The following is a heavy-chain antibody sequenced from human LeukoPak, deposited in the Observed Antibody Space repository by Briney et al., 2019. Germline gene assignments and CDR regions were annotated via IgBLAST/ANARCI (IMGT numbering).Heavy chain of an antibody. J-gene: IGHJ3*01. CDR2: ISYDGSNK. V-gene: IGHV3-30-3*01. CDR3: ARTVEMATIDV. Sequence: PGGSLRLSCAASGFTFSSYAMHWVRQAPGKGLEWVAVISYDGSNKYYADSVKGRFTISRDNAKNSLYLQMNSLRAEDTAVYYCARTVEMATIDVWGQGTMVTVSS. D-gene: IGHD5-24*01. CDR1: GFTFSSYA.